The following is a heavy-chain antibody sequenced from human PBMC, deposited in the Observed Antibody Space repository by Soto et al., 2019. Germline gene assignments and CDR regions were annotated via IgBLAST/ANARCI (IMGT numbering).Heavy chain of an antibody. J-gene: IGHJ5*02. D-gene: IGHD1-1*01. V-gene: IGHV4-4*07. Sequence: SETLSLTCTVSGASISGFYWSWIRKSAGKGLEWIGRIYATGTTDYNPSLKSRVMISVDTSKKQFSLKLRSVTAADTAVYYCVRDGTKTLRDWFDPWGQGISVTVSS. CDR1: GASISGFY. CDR3: VRDGTKTLRDWFDP. CDR2: IYATGTT.